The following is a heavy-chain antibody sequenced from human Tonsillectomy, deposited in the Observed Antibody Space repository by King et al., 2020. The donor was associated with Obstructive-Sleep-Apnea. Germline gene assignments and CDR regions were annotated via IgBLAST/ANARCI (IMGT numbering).Heavy chain of an antibody. CDR3: ARSLTTVKTYQEYYFDY. D-gene: IGHD4-11*01. CDR2: ISAYNGNT. CDR1: GYTFTSYD. Sequence: VQLVESGAEVKKPGASVKVSCKASGYTFTSYDISWVRQAPGQGLELMGWISAYNGNTNYAQKLQDRVTMTTDTSTNTAYMKLRSLRSDDTAVYYCARSLTTVKTYQEYYFDYWGQGTQVTVSS. V-gene: IGHV1-18*04. J-gene: IGHJ4*02.